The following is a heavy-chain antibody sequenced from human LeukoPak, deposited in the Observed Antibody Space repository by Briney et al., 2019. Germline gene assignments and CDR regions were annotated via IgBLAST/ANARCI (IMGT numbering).Heavy chain of an antibody. J-gene: IGHJ5*02. CDR1: GDSVSSNSAA. CDR3: ASGIATRLDP. D-gene: IGHD6-13*01. V-gene: IGHV6-1*01. Sequence: SQTLSLTCAVSGDSVSSNSAAWHWIRLSPSRGLEWLGRTYFRSKWYNDYAVSVRSRITFSADTYQNQISLQLNSVTPEDTAVYYCASGIATRLDPWGQGTLVTVSS. CDR2: TYFRSKWYN.